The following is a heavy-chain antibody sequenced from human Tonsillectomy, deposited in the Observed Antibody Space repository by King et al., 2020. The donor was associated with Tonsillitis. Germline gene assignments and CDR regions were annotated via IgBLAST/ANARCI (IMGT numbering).Heavy chain of an antibody. CDR1: GDSVSSGSYY. CDR3: AXSNGYXXGNWXDP. J-gene: IGHJ5*02. CDR2: IYYTGNT. V-gene: IGHV4-61*01. D-gene: IGHD6-25*01. Sequence: QLQESGPGLVKTSETLSLTCIVSGDSVSSGSYYWNWIRQPPGKRLEWIGYIYYTGNTNYNPSLNSRATIFRDTSKNQLSLRLYSVTAADTAVYYCAXSNGYXXGNWXDPWXXGTLVTVXS.